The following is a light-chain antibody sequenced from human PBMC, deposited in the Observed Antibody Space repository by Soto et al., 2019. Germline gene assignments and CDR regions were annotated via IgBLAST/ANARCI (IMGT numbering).Light chain of an antibody. J-gene: IGKJ1*01. V-gene: IGKV3-15*01. CDR1: QTINNN. CDR2: GAS. Sequence: VMTQAPATLSVSPGERATLSCRASQTINNNVAWYQLKDGQVPRLLIYGASTRATGIPARFSGSGSGTEFTLTISSLQSEDFAVYYCQQYNKWPRTFGQGTKVDI. CDR3: QQYNKWPRT.